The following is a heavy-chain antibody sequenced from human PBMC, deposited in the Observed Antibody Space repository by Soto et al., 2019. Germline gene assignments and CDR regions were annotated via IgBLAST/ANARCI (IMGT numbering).Heavy chain of an antibody. D-gene: IGHD6-13*01. J-gene: IGHJ6*02. V-gene: IGHV3-30*18. Sequence: GGSLRLSCAASGFTFSSYGMHWVRQAPGKGLEWVAVISYDGSNEYYADSVKGRFTISRDNSKNTLYLQMNSLRAEDTAVYYCAKERRGSSSRHYYYGMDVWGQGTTVTVSS. CDR1: GFTFSSYG. CDR3: AKERRGSSSRHYYYGMDV. CDR2: ISYDGSNE.